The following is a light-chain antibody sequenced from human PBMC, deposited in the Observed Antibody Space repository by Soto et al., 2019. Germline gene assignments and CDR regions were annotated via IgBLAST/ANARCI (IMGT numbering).Light chain of an antibody. CDR1: QSISSF. Sequence: DIQMTQSPSSLSASVGDRVTITCRASQSISSFLNWYQHRPGKAPKLLIYSASTLQTGVPPRFSGSGSGTDFTLTISSLQPEDFAVYYCQQSHSTLTFGGGTKVEIK. J-gene: IGKJ4*01. CDR2: SAS. V-gene: IGKV1-39*01. CDR3: QQSHSTLT.